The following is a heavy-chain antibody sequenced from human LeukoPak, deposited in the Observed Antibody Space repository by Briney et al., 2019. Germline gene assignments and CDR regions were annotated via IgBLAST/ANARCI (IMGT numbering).Heavy chain of an antibody. CDR1: GGSISSSSYY. D-gene: IGHD3-16*01. CDR3: ARAESYTGAFDI. V-gene: IGHV4-39*07. Sequence: SETLSLTCTVSGGSISSSSYYWGWIRQPPGKGLEWIGYIYHSGSTYYNPSLKSRVTISVDRSKNQFSLKLSSVTAADTAVYYCARAESYTGAFDIWGQGTMVTVSS. J-gene: IGHJ3*02. CDR2: IYHSGST.